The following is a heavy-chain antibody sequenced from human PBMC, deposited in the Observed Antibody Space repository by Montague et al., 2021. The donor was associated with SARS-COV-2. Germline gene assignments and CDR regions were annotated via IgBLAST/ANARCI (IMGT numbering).Heavy chain of an antibody. D-gene: IGHD3-10*01. CDR1: GGSFSGYY. CDR2: INHSGST. J-gene: IGHJ6*02. V-gene: IGHV4-34*01. Sequence: SETLSLTCAVYGGSFSGYYWSWIRQPPGKGLEWIGAINHSGSTNYNPSLKSRVTISVDTSKNQFSLKLSSVTAADTAVYYCARDDIVLQGVTKGMDVWGQGTTVTVSS. CDR3: ARDDIVLQGVTKGMDV.